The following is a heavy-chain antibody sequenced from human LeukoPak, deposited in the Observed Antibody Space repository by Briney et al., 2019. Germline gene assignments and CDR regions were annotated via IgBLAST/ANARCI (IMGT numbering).Heavy chain of an antibody. CDR1: GGSISSSSYC. CDR2: IYYSGST. J-gene: IGHJ5*02. D-gene: IGHD3-22*01. CDR3: ARDSREGGYDSSGYS. V-gene: IGHV4-39*02. Sequence: SETLSLTCTVSGGSISSSSYCWGWIRQPPGKGLEWIGSIYYSGSTYYNPSLKSRVTISVDTSKNQFPLKLSSVTAADTAVYYCARDSREGGYDSSGYSWGQGTLVTVSS.